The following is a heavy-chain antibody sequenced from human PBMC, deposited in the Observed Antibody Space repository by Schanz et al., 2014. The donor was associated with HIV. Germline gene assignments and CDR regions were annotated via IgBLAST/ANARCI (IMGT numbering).Heavy chain of an antibody. CDR3: AKDAARIYYDILTGPFDS. CDR2: ISWNSGSK. D-gene: IGHD3-9*01. Sequence: VRLVESGGGLVQPCRSLRLSCAASGFTFDDYAMHWVRQAPGKGLEWVSGISWNSGSKGYAESVKGRFTISRDNAKNSLYLQMNSLRGEDTALYYCAKDAARIYYDILTGPFDSWGQGTLVTVSS. CDR1: GFTFDDYA. J-gene: IGHJ4*02. V-gene: IGHV3-9*01.